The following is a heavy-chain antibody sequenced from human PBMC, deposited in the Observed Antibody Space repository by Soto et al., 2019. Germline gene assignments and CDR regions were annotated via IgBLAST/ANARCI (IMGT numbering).Heavy chain of an antibody. J-gene: IGHJ5*02. Sequence: SSETLSLTCTVSGGSISSGDYYWSWIRQPPGKGLEWIGYIYYSGSTYYNPSLKSRVTISVDTSKNQFSLKLSSVTAADTAVYYCARGLSSSLVPGGSTPSFDPWGQGTLVTVSS. CDR3: ARGLSSSLVPGGSTPSFDP. CDR1: GGSISSGDYY. CDR2: IYYSGST. D-gene: IGHD6-13*01. V-gene: IGHV4-30-4*01.